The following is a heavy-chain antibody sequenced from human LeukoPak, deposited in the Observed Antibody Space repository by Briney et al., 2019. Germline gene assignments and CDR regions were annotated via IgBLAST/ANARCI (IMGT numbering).Heavy chain of an antibody. CDR2: ISGSGGST. CDR3: VNRPAAADNY. D-gene: IGHD6-13*01. V-gene: IGHV3-23*01. J-gene: IGHJ4*02. Sequence: AISGSGGSTYYADSVKGRLTISRDNSKNTLYLQMNSLRAEDTAVYYCVNRPAAADNYWGQGTLVTVSS.